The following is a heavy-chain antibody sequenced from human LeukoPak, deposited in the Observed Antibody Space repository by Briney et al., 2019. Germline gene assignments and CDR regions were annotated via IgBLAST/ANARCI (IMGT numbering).Heavy chain of an antibody. Sequence: GRSLRLSCAASGFTFSSYGMHWVRQAPGKGLEWVAVIWYDGSNKYCADSVKGRFTISRDNSKNTLYLQMNSPRAEDTAVYYCARDLDSYGTRGAFDPWGQGTLVTVSS. J-gene: IGHJ5*02. CDR1: GFTFSSYG. V-gene: IGHV3-33*01. CDR2: IWYDGSNK. D-gene: IGHD5-18*01. CDR3: ARDLDSYGTRGAFDP.